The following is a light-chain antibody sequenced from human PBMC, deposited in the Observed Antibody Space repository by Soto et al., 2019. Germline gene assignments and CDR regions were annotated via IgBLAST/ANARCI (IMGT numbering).Light chain of an antibody. CDR1: QRISTY. CDR3: QQSYNSPFN. J-gene: IGKJ3*01. CDR2: AAS. V-gene: IGKV1-39*01. Sequence: IQMTQSPSSLSASVGDRVTITCRASQRISTYLNWFQQRPGKAPRLLIYAASTLQTGVSSNFSGSASGTDFTLTITSLQPEDFATYYCQQSYNSPFNFGPGTKVDMK.